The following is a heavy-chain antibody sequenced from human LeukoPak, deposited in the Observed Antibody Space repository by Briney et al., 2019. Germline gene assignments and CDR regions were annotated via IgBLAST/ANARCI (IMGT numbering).Heavy chain of an antibody. CDR2: ISYDGSNK. J-gene: IGHJ4*02. Sequence: PGGSLRLSCAASGFTFSSYAMHWVRQAPGKGLEWVAVISYDGSNKYYADSVKGRFTISRDNSKNTLYLQMNSLRAEDTAVYYCEGTMVRGVIAWGQGTLVTVSS. D-gene: IGHD3-10*01. CDR3: EGTMVRGVIA. V-gene: IGHV3-30*04. CDR1: GFTFSSYA.